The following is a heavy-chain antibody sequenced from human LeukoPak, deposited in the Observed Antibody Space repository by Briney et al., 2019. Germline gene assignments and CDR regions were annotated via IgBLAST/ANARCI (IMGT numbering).Heavy chain of an antibody. J-gene: IGHJ3*02. D-gene: IGHD6-25*01. CDR3: AREAASDAFDI. Sequence: ASVKVSCKASGYTFTSYAMHWVRQAPGQRLEWMGWINAGNGNTKYSQKFQGRVTITRDTSASTAHMELSSLRSEDTAVYYCAREAASDAFDIWGQGTMVTVSS. V-gene: IGHV1-3*01. CDR2: INAGNGNT. CDR1: GYTFTSYA.